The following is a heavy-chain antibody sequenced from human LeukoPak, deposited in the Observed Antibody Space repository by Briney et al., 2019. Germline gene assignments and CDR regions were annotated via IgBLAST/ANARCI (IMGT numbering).Heavy chain of an antibody. CDR1: GGSISSYY. CDR2: IYYSGST. V-gene: IGHV4-59*08. D-gene: IGHD3/OR15-3a*01. J-gene: IGHJ5*02. CDR3: ARTRNWFDP. Sequence: SETLSLTCTVSGGSISSYYWSWIRQPPGKGLEWIGYIYYSGSTNYNPSLKSRVTISVDPSKNQFSLKLSSVTAADTAVYYCARTRNWFDPWGQGTLVTVSS.